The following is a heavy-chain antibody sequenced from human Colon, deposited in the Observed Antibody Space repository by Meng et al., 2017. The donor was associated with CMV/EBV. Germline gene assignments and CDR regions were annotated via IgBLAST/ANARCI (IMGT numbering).Heavy chain of an antibody. CDR3: ARGQDSAKVHH. CDR1: GASISSFSY. D-gene: IGHD1-26*01. CDR2: VAHSANM. Sequence: QLHLQESGPGLVKPSETLSLTCTLSGASISSFSYWNWIRQPPGKGLEWIASVAHSANMYYNTSLQSRVTMSFDTSKNQFSLRLYSVTAADTAVYYCARGQDSAKVHHWGQGSLVTVSS. V-gene: IGHV4-39*07. J-gene: IGHJ1*01.